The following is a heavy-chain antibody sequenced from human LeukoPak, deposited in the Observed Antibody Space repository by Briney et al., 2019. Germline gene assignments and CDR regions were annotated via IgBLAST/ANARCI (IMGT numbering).Heavy chain of an antibody. CDR1: GFTFSSYG. CDR3: ARAIWFGELGYYMDV. J-gene: IGHJ6*03. Sequence: GGSLRLSCAASGFTFSSYGMNWVRQAPGKGLEWVSSISSSSDYIYYADSVKGRFTISRDNAKNSLYLQMNSLRAEDTAVYYCARAIWFGELGYYMDVWGKRTTVTISS. CDR2: ISSSSDYI. V-gene: IGHV3-21*01. D-gene: IGHD3-10*01.